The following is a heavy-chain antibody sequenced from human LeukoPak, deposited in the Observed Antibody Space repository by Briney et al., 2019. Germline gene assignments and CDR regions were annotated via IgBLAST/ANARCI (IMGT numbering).Heavy chain of an antibody. CDR3: ARGYNSAWTA. D-gene: IGHD6-19*01. J-gene: IGHJ4*02. Sequence: GGSLRLSCAASGFTFSGDRMTWVRQAPGKGLEWVADISQDGSEKYYVDSVKGRFTISRDNAKNSLYLQMNSLRAEDTGVYYWARGYNSAWTAWGQGTLVTVSS. CDR1: GFTFSGDR. V-gene: IGHV3-7*01. CDR2: ISQDGSEK.